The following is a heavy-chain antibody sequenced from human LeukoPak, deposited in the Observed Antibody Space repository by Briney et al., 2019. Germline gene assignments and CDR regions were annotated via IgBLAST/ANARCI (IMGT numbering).Heavy chain of an antibody. CDR3: ARSRGNLYFQH. CDR1: GDSISSYY. V-gene: IGHV4-59*01. Sequence: PSETLSLTCTVSGDSISSYYWSWIRQSSEKGLEWIGYIHYTGSTYYNPSLRSRVTISVDTSKNQFSLRLISVTAADTAMYYCARSRGNLYFQHWGQGTLVTVSS. D-gene: IGHD6-25*01. CDR2: IHYTGST. J-gene: IGHJ1*01.